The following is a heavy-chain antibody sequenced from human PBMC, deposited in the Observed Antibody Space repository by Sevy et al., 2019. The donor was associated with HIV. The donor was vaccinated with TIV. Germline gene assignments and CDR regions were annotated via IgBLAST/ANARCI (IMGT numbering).Heavy chain of an antibody. CDR3: ARHCTGSSCSHAFDI. J-gene: IGHJ3*02. V-gene: IGHV4-34*01. CDR2: INHSGGT. D-gene: IGHD2-15*01. CDR1: GGSFSGYY. Sequence: SETLSLTCAVYGGSFSGYYWSWIRQPPGKGLEWIGEINHSGGTNYNPSLKSRVTISGDTSKNQFSLKLNSVTAADTAVYYCARHCTGSSCSHAFDIWGQGTMVTVSS.